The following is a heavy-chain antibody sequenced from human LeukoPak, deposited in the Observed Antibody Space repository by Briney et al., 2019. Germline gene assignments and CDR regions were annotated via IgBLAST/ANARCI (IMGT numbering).Heavy chain of an antibody. D-gene: IGHD1-26*01. J-gene: IGHJ4*02. CDR2: INAGNGNT. CDR1: GYTFTYYG. Sequence: GASVKVSCKASGYTFTYYGMHWVRQAPGQRLEWMGWINAGNGNTKYSQKFQGRVTITRDTSASTAYMELSSLRSEDTAVYYCASPAYSGSYNFDYWGQGTLVTVSS. V-gene: IGHV1-3*01. CDR3: ASPAYSGSYNFDY.